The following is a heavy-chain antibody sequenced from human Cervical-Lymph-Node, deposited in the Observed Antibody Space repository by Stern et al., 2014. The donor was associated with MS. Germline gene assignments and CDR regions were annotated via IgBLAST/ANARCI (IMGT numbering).Heavy chain of an antibody. CDR2: ISGRDGTI. CDR1: GFTFSDYY. J-gene: IGHJ4*02. V-gene: IGHV3-11*01. D-gene: IGHD3-10*01. Sequence: VQLVESGGGLVKPGGSLRLSCAASGFTFSDYYMNWIRQAPGKGLEWVSYISGRDGTIFYADSVKGRFTISRDNAKTSLYLHMHSLRAEDTAVYYCARAGGSKDDFWGQGTLVTVSS. CDR3: ARAGGSKDDF.